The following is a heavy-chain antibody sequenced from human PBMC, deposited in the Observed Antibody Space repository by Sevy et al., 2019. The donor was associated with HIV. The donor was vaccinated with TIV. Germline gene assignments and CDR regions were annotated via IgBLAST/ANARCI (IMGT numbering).Heavy chain of an antibody. J-gene: IGHJ4*02. CDR2: ISGSGGST. Sequence: GGSLRLSCAASGFTFSSYAMSWVRQAPGKGLEWVSAISGSGGSTYYADSVKGRFTISRDNSKNTLYLQMNSLRAEDTAVYYCADLIAAAGRIENYFDHWGQGTLVTVSS. D-gene: IGHD6-13*01. V-gene: IGHV3-23*01. CDR3: ADLIAAAGRIENYFDH. CDR1: GFTFSSYA.